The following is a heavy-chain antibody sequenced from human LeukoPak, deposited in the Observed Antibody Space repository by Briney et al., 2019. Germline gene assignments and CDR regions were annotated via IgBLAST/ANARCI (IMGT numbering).Heavy chain of an antibody. V-gene: IGHV3-15*04. J-gene: IGHJ4*02. Sequence: PGGSLRLSCEASGFTFPKAWMTWVRQAPGKGLEWVGHIESTTDGETTDYAAPVKGRFTISRDDSKNTLSLQMNSLTTEDTAVYYCARDIDSSGYSFPGDWGQGTLVTVSS. CDR3: ARDIDSSGYSFPGD. CDR1: GFTFPKAW. D-gene: IGHD3-22*01. CDR2: IESTTDGETT.